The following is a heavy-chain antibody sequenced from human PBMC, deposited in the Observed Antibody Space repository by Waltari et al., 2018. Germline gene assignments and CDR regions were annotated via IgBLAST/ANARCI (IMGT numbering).Heavy chain of an antibody. CDR3: TSQDIVVVPAANYHYYGMDV. J-gene: IGHJ6*02. CDR1: GFTFGDYA. CDR2: IRSKAYGGTT. V-gene: IGHV3-49*04. D-gene: IGHD2-2*01. Sequence: EVQLVESGGGLVQPGRSLRLSCTASGFTFGDYAMSWVRLAPGKGLEWVGFIRSKAYGGTTEYAASVKGRFTISRDDSKSIAYLQMNSLKTEDTAVYYCTSQDIVVVPAANYHYYGMDVWGQGTTVTVSS.